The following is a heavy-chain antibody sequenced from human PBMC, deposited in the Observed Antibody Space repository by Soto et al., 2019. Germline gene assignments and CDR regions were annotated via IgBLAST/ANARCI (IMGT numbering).Heavy chain of an antibody. J-gene: IGHJ4*02. D-gene: IGHD6-13*01. V-gene: IGHV2-5*01. CDR2: ICWHDDK. Sequence: PTLVNPTQTLTLTYTFSGFSLSTYGVGVSWIRQPPGKALEWLALICWHDDKRYSPSLKSRLTITKDTSKNQVVLTMTNMDPVDTATYYCAHRGGAAVGLYYFDYWGQGALVTVSS. CDR3: AHRGGAAVGLYYFDY. CDR1: GFSLSTYGVG.